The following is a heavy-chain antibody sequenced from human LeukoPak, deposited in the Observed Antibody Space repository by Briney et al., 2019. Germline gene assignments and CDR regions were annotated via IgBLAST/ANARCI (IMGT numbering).Heavy chain of an antibody. D-gene: IGHD3-9*01. V-gene: IGHV4-4*02. CDR3: ASFLMTGSINWFDP. CDR2: IYHSGST. Sequence: SGTLSLTCAVSGGSISSSNWWSWVRQPPGKGLEWIGEIYHSGSTNYNPSLKSRVTISVDKSKNQFSLKLSSVTSADTAVDYCASFLMTGSINWFDPWGQGTLVTVSS. CDR1: GGSISSSNW. J-gene: IGHJ5*02.